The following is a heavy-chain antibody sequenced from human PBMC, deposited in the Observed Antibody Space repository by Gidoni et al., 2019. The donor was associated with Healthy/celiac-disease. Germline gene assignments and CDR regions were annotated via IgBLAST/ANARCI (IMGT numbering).Heavy chain of an antibody. CDR2: IRSKAYGGTT. CDR3: TRGGGYDFWSDAFDI. J-gene: IGHJ3*02. CDR1: GFNFGDYA. Sequence: EVQLVESGGGLVQPGRSLRLSCTASGFNFGDYAMSWVRQAPGKGLEWVGFIRSKAYGGTTEYAASVKGRFTISRDDSKSIAYLQMNSLKTEDTAVYYCTRGGGYDFWSDAFDIWGQGSMVTVSS. D-gene: IGHD3-3*01. V-gene: IGHV3-49*04.